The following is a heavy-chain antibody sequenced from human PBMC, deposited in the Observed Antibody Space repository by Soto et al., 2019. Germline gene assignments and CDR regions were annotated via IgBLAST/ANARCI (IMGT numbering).Heavy chain of an antibody. D-gene: IGHD2-15*01. CDR2: IYYSGST. CDR3: ARVRYCSGGSCYPRFDP. V-gene: IGHV4-31*03. Sequence: QVQLQESGPGLVKPSQTLSLTCTVSGGSISSGGYYWSWIRQHPGKGLEWIGYIYYSGSTYYNPSLKSRVTISVDTSKNKFSLKLSSVTAADTAVYYCARVRYCSGGSCYPRFDPWGQGTLVTVSS. CDR1: GGSISSGGYY. J-gene: IGHJ5*02.